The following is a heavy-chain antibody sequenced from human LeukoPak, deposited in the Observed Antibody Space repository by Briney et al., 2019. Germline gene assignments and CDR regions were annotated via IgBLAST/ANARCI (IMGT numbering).Heavy chain of an antibody. D-gene: IGHD1-26*01. CDR3: AKDRRPPHIVGASREGHDAFDI. CDR1: GFTFSSYA. J-gene: IGHJ3*02. CDR2: ISGSGGST. V-gene: IGHV3-23*01. Sequence: GGSLRLSCAASGFTFSSYAMSWVRQAPGKGLEWVSAISGSGGSTYYADSVEGRFTISRDNSKNTLYLQMNSLRAEDTAVYYCAKDRRPPHIVGASREGHDAFDIWGQGTMVTVSS.